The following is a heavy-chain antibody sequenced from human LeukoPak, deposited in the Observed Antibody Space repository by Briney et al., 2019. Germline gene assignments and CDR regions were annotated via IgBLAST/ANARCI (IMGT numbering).Heavy chain of an antibody. V-gene: IGHV3-20*04. Sequence: GGSLRLSCAASGFTFDAHGMSWVRQAPGKGLECVSGIDWNGGSTDYADSVKGRFTISRDNAKNSLYLQMNSLRVEDTALYYCARDPYGGGNYPPDYWGQGILVTVSS. J-gene: IGHJ4*02. D-gene: IGHD1-26*01. CDR3: ARDPYGGGNYPPDY. CDR1: GFTFDAHG. CDR2: IDWNGGST.